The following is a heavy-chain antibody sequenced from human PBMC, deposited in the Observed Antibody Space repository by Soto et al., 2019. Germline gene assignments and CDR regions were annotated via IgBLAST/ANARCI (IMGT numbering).Heavy chain of an antibody. D-gene: IGHD4-17*01. Sequence: ASVKVSCKASGYTFTSYAMHWVRQAPGQRLEWMGWINAGNGNTKYSQKFQGRVTITRDTSASTAYMELSSLRSEDTAVYYCARVRFHYGASYYRIHVCGQVITISVS. CDR1: GYTFTSYA. CDR2: INAGNGNT. V-gene: IGHV1-3*01. CDR3: ARVRFHYGASYYRIHV. J-gene: IGHJ6*02.